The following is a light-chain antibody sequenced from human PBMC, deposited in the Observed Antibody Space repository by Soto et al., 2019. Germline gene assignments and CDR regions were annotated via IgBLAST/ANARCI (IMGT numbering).Light chain of an antibody. CDR3: QHYSTTPLT. CDR1: QSILDSSKNKNY. CDR2: WAS. V-gene: IGKV4-1*01. J-gene: IGKJ4*01. Sequence: DIVMTQSPDSLAVSLGERATINCKSSQSILDSSKNKNYLAWYQLKPGQPPKVLIYWASTRASGIPDRFSGSGSGTNFTLTITSLQVEDVAVYFCQHYSTTPLTFGGGTKVEMK.